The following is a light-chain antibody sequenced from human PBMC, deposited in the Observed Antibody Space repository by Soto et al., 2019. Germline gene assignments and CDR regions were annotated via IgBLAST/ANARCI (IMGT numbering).Light chain of an antibody. Sequence: EIVLTQSPGTLSLSPGETATLSCRASQTVNSDYLAWYQQKPGQAPRLLIYDASSRATGIPDRFSGGGSGTDFTLNISRMEPEDFAVYYCQQFSSYPLTFGGGTKVDIK. J-gene: IGKJ4*01. CDR3: QQFSSYPLT. CDR2: DAS. CDR1: QTVNSDY. V-gene: IGKV3-20*01.